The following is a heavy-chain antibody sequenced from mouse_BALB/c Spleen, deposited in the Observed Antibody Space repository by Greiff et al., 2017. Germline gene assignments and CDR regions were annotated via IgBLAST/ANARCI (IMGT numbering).Heavy chain of an antibody. Sequence: QVQLQQPGAELVKPGASVKLSCKASGYTFTSCYMYWVKQRPGQGLEWIGGINPSNGGTNFNEKFKSKATLTVDKSSSTAYMQLSSLTSEDSAVYYCTRSDGYYTAMDYWGQGTSVTVSS. J-gene: IGHJ4*01. CDR1: GYTFTSCY. V-gene: IGHV1S81*02. CDR2: INPSNGGT. CDR3: TRSDGYYTAMDY. D-gene: IGHD2-3*01.